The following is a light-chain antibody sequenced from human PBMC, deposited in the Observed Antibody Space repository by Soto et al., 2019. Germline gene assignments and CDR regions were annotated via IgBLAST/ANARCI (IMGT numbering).Light chain of an antibody. Sequence: EIVLTQSPGTLSLSPGDRATLSCRASQSVSSSYLAWYQQKPGQAPRLLIYGASSRATGIPDRFSASGSGTDFTLTISRLEPEDFAVYYCQQYGSSPLTFGGGTKVEIK. CDR2: GAS. CDR3: QQYGSSPLT. V-gene: IGKV3-20*01. CDR1: QSVSSSY. J-gene: IGKJ4*01.